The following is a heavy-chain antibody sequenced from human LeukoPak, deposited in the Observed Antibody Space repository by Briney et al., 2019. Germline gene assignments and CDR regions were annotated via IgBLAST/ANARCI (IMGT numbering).Heavy chain of an antibody. V-gene: IGHV1-69*13. CDR2: IIPIFGTA. J-gene: IGHJ6*03. CDR1: GGTFSSYA. Sequence: ASVKVSCKASGGTFSSYAISWVRQAPGQGLEWMGGIIPIFGTANYAQKFQGRVTITADESTSTAYMELSSLRSEDTAVYYFARDDPSVDLTIFGVVPFARYYYYYMDVWGKGTTVTVSS. CDR3: ARDDPSVDLTIFGVVPFARYYYYYMDV. D-gene: IGHD3-3*01.